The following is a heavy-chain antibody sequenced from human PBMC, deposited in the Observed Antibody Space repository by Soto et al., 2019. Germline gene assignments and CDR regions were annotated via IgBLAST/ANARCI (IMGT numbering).Heavy chain of an antibody. J-gene: IGHJ4*02. CDR1: GGSISSGDYY. CDR2: IYYSGST. Sequence: PSETLSLTCTVSGGSISSGDYYWSWIRQPPGKGLEWIGYIYYSGSTYYNPSLKSRVTISVDTSKNQFSLKLSSVTAADTAVYYCARKLYGQSITGTYYFDYWGQGTLVTVSS. CDR3: ARKLYGQSITGTYYFDY. D-gene: IGHD1-20*01. V-gene: IGHV4-30-4*01.